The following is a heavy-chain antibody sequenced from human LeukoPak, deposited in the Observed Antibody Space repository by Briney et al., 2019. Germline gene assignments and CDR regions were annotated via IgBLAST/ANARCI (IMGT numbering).Heavy chain of an antibody. CDR2: ISYDGSNK. CDR1: GFTFSSYA. V-gene: IGHV3-30-3*01. Sequence: PGGSLRLSCAASGFTFSSYAMHWVRQAPGKGLEWVAVISYDGSNKYYADSVKGRFTISRDNSKNTLYLQMNSLRAEDTAVYYCARETYYYDSSGYYSPQGYYYYGMDVWGQGTTVTVSS. CDR3: ARETYYYDSSGYYSPQGYYYYGMDV. J-gene: IGHJ6*02. D-gene: IGHD3-22*01.